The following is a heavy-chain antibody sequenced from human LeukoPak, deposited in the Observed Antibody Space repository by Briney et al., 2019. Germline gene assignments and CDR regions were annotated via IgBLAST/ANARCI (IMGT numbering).Heavy chain of an antibody. D-gene: IGHD2-2*01. CDR1: GYTFTGYY. CDR3: ARDPGPRWCSSTSCYPEYFQH. Sequence: ASVKVSCKASGYTFTGYYMHWVRQAPGQGLEWMGWINPNSGGTNYAQKFQGRVTMTRDTSISTAYMELSRLRSDDTAVYYCARDPGPRWCSSTSCYPEYFQHWGQGTLVTVSS. J-gene: IGHJ1*01. CDR2: INPNSGGT. V-gene: IGHV1-2*02.